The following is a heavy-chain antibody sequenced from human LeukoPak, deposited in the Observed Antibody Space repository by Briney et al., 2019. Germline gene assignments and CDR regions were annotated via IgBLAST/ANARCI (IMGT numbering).Heavy chain of an antibody. CDR3: AGRYYYDTSGYYGFFN. D-gene: IGHD3-22*01. CDR2: INRDGSDT. CDR1: GFTFSSYW. Sequence: GGSLRLSCAASGFTFSSYWMHWVRQAPGKGLVWVSRINRDGSDTNYADSVKGRFTISRDNAKNTLYLQMNSLRAEDTAVYYCAGRYYYDTSGYYGFFNRGQGTLVTVSS. V-gene: IGHV3-74*01. J-gene: IGHJ4*02.